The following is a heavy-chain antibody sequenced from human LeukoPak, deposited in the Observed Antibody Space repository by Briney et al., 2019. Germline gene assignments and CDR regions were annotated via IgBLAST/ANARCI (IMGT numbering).Heavy chain of an antibody. J-gene: IGHJ4*02. Sequence: GGSLRLSCAASGFTFSSYAMSWVRQAPGKGLEWVSAISGSGGSTYYADSVKGRFTISRDNSKNTLYLQMNSLRAEDTAVYYCAKDSTDWSGYYWYPFDYWGQGTLVTVSS. V-gene: IGHV3-23*01. D-gene: IGHD3-3*01. CDR3: AKDSTDWSGYYWYPFDY. CDR1: GFTFSSYA. CDR2: ISGSGGST.